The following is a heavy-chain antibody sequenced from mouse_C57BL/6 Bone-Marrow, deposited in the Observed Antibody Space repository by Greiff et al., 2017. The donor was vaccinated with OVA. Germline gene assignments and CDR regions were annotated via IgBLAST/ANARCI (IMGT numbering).Heavy chain of an antibody. CDR3: AREYYGSSSYYAMDY. D-gene: IGHD1-1*01. J-gene: IGHJ4*01. V-gene: IGHV1-82*01. CDR1: GYAFSSSW. Sequence: LVESGPELVKPGASVKISCKASGYAFSSSWMNWVKQRPGKGLEWIGRIYPGDGDTNYNGKFKGKATLTADKSSSTAYMQLSSLTAEDSAVYVCAREYYGSSSYYAMDYWGQGTSVTVSS. CDR2: IYPGDGDT.